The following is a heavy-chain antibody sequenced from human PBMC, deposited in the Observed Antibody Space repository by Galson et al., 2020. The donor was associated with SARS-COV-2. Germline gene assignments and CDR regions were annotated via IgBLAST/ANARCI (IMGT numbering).Heavy chain of an antibody. V-gene: IGHV4-34*01. CDR3: AGEENFFWVVTATRMCYFDY. CDR2: INSSGST. J-gene: IGHJ4*02. CDR1: GGSFSGYY. D-gene: IGHD2-21*02. Sequence: SETLSLTCAVYGGSFSGYYWSWIRQPPGKGLEWIGEINSSGSTNYNPSLKSRVTISVDTSKNHFSLKLSSVTAADTAVYYCAGEENFFWVVTATRMCYFDYWGREPWPPSPQ.